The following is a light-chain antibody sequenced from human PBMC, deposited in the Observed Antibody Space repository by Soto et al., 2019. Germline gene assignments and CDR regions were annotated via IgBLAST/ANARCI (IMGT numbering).Light chain of an antibody. J-gene: IGKJ1*01. V-gene: IGKV3-20*01. CDR3: QQYGGSPRT. Sequence: EIVLTQSPGTLSLSPGESATLSCRASQSVSGSSLAWYQQKRGQAPRLVIHGASSRATGIPDRFSGSGSGTDFTLTISRLEPEDFAVYYCQQYGGSPRTFGQGTKVEVK. CDR2: GAS. CDR1: QSVSGSS.